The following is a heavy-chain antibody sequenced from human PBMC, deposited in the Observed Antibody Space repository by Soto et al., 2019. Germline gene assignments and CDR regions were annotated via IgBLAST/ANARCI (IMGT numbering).Heavy chain of an antibody. Sequence: EVQLLESGGGLVQPGGSLRLSCAVSGLTFRDYPMDWVRQAPGKGLEWISRISGSAESKYYADSVKGRFTISRDNSNXXXYLEMTSLRGEDTAVYYCAKPQSGSYYAAFDVWGQGTIVTVSS. D-gene: IGHD1-26*01. CDR3: AKPQSGSYYAAFDV. CDR2: ISGSAESK. CDR1: GLTFRDYP. V-gene: IGHV3-23*01. J-gene: IGHJ3*01.